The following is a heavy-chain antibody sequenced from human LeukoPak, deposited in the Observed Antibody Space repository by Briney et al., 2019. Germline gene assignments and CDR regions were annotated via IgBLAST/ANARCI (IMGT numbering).Heavy chain of an antibody. CDR3: ARRRGRFFDC. CDR1: GGSFSGYY. D-gene: IGHD1-26*01. V-gene: IGHV4-34*01. Sequence: SETLSLTCAVYGGSFSGYYWSWIRQPPGKGPEWIGEINHSGSTNYNPSLKSRVTISVDTSKKHFSLNLRSVTAADTAVYYCARRRGRFFDCWGQGTLVTVSS. CDR2: INHSGST. J-gene: IGHJ4*02.